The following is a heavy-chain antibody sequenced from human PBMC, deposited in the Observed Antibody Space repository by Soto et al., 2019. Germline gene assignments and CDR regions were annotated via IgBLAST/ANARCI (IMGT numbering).Heavy chain of an antibody. V-gene: IGHV4-34*01. J-gene: IGHJ6*02. CDR2: VDHSGST. CDR3: ARGQGAEYYYYYGMDV. CDR1: GGSFSGYC. D-gene: IGHD3-16*01. Sequence: SETLSLTCAVYGGSFSGYCWSWIRQPPGKGLEWIGEVDHSGSTNYNPSLKSRVTISVDTSKNQFSLKLSSVTAADTAVYYCARGQGAEYYYYYGMDVWGQGTTVTVSS.